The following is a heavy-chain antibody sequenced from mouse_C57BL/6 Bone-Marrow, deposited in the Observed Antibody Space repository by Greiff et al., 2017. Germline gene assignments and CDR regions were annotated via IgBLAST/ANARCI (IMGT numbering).Heavy chain of an antibody. Sequence: VQLQQSGAELVKPGASVKLSCTASGFNIKDYYMHWVKQRTEQGLEWIGRIDPEDGETKYAPKFQGKATLTADTSSNTADLQLSSLTSEDTAVYYWARATLVGYFDVWGTGTTVTVSS. V-gene: IGHV14-2*01. CDR2: IDPEDGET. D-gene: IGHD1-1*01. J-gene: IGHJ1*03. CDR3: ARATLVGYFDV. CDR1: GFNIKDYY.